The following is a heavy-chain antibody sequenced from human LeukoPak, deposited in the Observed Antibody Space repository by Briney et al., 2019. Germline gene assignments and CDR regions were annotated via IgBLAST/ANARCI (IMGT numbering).Heavy chain of an antibody. CDR2: IYFSGSR. CDR3: ARGGGGYTLYSFDY. CDR1: GASIRSGDHH. Sequence: ASQTLSLTCTVSGASIRSGDHHWSWLRQSAGKGLEWLGYIYFSGSRSSNPSLRSRLTISVDTSKNQFSLKLSSRTVADTAIYYCARGGGGYTLYSFDYWGEGALVTVSS. D-gene: IGHD3-22*01. J-gene: IGHJ4*02. V-gene: IGHV4-30-4*01.